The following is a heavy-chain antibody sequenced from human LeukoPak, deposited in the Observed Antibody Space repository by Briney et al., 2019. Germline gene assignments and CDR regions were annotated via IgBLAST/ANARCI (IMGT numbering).Heavy chain of an antibody. CDR2: IYSGGST. V-gene: IGHV3-53*01. CDR3: ARGDNYYDSSGYYPDY. CDR1: GFTVSSNY. D-gene: IGHD3-22*01. J-gene: IGHJ4*02. Sequence: GGSLRLSGAASGFTVSSNYMSWVRQAPGKGLEWVSVIYSGGSTYYADSVKGRFTISRDNSKNTLYLQMNSLRAEDTAVYYCARGDNYYDSSGYYPDYWGQGTLVTVSS.